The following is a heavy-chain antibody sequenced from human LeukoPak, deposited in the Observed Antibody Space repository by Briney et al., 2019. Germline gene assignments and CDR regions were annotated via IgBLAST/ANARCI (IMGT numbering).Heavy chain of an antibody. CDR2: IRSKANSYAT. CDR3: NMPGSKVDV. V-gene: IGHV3-73*01. J-gene: IGHJ6*04. CDR1: GFTLSGSA. Sequence: PGGSLRLSCAASGFTLSGSAMHWVRQASGKGLEWVGRIRSKANSYATAYAASGKGSVTISRDDSKNTAYLQMNSLKTEDTAVYYCNMPGSKVDVWGKGTTVTVSS. D-gene: IGHD2-2*01.